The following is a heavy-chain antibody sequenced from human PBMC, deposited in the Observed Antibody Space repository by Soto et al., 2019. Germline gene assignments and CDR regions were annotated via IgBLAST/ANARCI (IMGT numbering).Heavy chain of an antibody. CDR1: GASISSHY. J-gene: IGHJ6*02. Sequence: QVQVQQSGPGLVRPSETLSLACTVSGASISSHYWNWIRQSPGGGLEWIGYIYYNGITNYNASLESRGTISQDTSKKELSLKLTSVTAADTAIYYRATTRIEGPYYTGLDVWGRGTTVTVSS. D-gene: IGHD3-3*01. CDR2: IYYNGIT. CDR3: ATTRIEGPYYTGLDV. V-gene: IGHV4-59*11.